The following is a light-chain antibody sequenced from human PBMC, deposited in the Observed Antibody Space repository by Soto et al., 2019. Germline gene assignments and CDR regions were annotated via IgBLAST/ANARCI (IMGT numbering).Light chain of an antibody. CDR2: GAS. Sequence: EIVMTQSPATLSVSPGEKATLSCRASQSVSGNLAWYQQNPGQAPRPLIYGASTRATGIPARFSGSGSGTEFTLTISSLQSEDFAVYYCQQYNNWPRTFGQGTKVEIK. V-gene: IGKV3-15*01. J-gene: IGKJ1*01. CDR3: QQYNNWPRT. CDR1: QSVSGN.